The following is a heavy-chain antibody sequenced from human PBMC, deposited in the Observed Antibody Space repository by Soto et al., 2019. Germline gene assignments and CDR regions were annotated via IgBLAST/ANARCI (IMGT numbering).Heavy chain of an antibody. V-gene: IGHV1-69*01. CDR1: GGPFNTFG. CDR2: IIPKYGTT. J-gene: IGHJ4*02. Sequence: QVQLMQSGAEATKPGSSVKVSCKASGGPFNTFGTSWVRQAPGQGLEWMGGIIPKYGTTNYTRRFQDRVTITADESTTTAYLELSSLRHDDTAIYYCARTRQRRPVFYVDYWGQGTPISVTS. CDR3: ARTRQRRPVFYVDY. D-gene: IGHD2-2*01.